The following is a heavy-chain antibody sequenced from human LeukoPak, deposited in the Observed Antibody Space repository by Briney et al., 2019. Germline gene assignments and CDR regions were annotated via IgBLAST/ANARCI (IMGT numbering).Heavy chain of an antibody. CDR1: GFTFSSHW. Sequence: GGSLRLSCAASGFTFSSHWMSWVRQAPGKGLEWVANIKQDGSEKYYVDSVKGRFTISRDNAKNSLYLQMNSLRAEDTAVYYCAREGTDYDILTGLNWFDPWGQGTLVTVSS. J-gene: IGHJ5*02. D-gene: IGHD3-9*01. V-gene: IGHV3-7*01. CDR3: AREGTDYDILTGLNWFDP. CDR2: IKQDGSEK.